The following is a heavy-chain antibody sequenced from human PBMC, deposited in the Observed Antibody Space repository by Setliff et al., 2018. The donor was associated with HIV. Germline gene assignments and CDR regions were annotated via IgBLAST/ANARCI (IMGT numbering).Heavy chain of an antibody. CDR3: ARQPSGFLNPKDSFDF. J-gene: IGHJ3*01. Sequence: PGESLKISCKASGYNFANYWIGWVRQRPGKGLEWMGIIYPGDSDTKYSPSFQGQVSISADKSTSTAFLQWISLKASDTATYYCARQPSGFLNPKDSFDFWGQETRVTVSS. CDR1: GYNFANYW. CDR2: IYPGDSDT. V-gene: IGHV5-51*01.